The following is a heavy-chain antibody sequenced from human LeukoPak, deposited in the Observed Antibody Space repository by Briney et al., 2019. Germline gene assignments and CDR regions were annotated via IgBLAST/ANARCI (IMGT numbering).Heavy chain of an antibody. CDR1: GYTFTSCG. CDR2: ISAYNGNT. D-gene: IGHD2-2*01. Sequence: GASVKVSCKASGYTFTSCGISWVRQAPGQGLEWMGWISAYNGNTNYAQKLQGRVTMTTDTSTSTAYMELRSLRSDDTAVYYCARDSGKYQLLYYYYYYGMDVWGKGTTVTVSS. J-gene: IGHJ6*04. V-gene: IGHV1-18*04. CDR3: ARDSGKYQLLYYYYYYGMDV.